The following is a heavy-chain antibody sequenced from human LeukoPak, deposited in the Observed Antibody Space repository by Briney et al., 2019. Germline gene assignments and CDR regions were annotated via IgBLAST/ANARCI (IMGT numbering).Heavy chain of an antibody. CDR3: ATVPQRSIDY. CDR1: GYTFTSYG. Sequence: ASVKVSCKASGYTFTSYGISWVRQAPGQGLEWMGWISAYNGNTNYAQKLQGRVTMTEDTSTDTAYMELSSLRSEDTAVYYCATVPQRSIDYWGQGTLVTVSS. J-gene: IGHJ4*02. V-gene: IGHV1-18*01. CDR2: ISAYNGNT.